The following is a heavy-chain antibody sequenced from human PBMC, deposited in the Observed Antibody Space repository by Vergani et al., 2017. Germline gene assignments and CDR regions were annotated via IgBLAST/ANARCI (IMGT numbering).Heavy chain of an antibody. CDR3: ARFTILYGMDV. V-gene: IGHV4-59*01. Sequence: QVQLQEWGPGLVKPSETLSLTCTVSGGSISSYYWSWIRQPPGKGLEWIGYIYYSGSTNYNPSLKSRVTISVDTSKNQFSLKLSSVTAADTAVYYCARFTILYGMDVWGQGTTVTVSS. CDR2: IYYSGST. J-gene: IGHJ6*02. CDR1: GGSISSYY. D-gene: IGHD3-3*01.